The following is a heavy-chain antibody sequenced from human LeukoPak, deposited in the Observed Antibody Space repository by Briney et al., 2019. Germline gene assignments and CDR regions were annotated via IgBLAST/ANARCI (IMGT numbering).Heavy chain of an antibody. J-gene: IGHJ4*02. CDR2: IYPGDSDT. CDR3: ARHRDCSSGACYPDY. D-gene: IGHD2-15*01. Sequence: PGESLKISCKDSGYSFTSYWIGWVRQMPGKGLEWMGIIYPGDSDTRYSPSFQGQVTISADKSISTAYLQWSSLKASDTAMYYCARHRDCSSGACYPDYWGQGTLVTVSS. CDR1: GYSFTSYW. V-gene: IGHV5-51*01.